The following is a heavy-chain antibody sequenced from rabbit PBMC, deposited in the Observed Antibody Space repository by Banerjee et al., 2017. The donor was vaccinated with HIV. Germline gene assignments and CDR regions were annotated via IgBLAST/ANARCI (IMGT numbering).Heavy chain of an antibody. CDR1: GFSFSNKYV. CDR3: ARRDAGYGYGALDP. CDR2: INTSTGNT. Sequence: QEQLVESGGGLVKPEGSLTLTCKASGFSFSNKYVMCWVRQAPGKELEWIACINTSTGNTVYASWAKGRFTISRTSSTTVTLQMTSLTAADTATYFCARRDAGYGYGALDPWGPGTLVTVS. D-gene: IGHD6-1*01. J-gene: IGHJ2*01. V-gene: IGHV1S45*01.